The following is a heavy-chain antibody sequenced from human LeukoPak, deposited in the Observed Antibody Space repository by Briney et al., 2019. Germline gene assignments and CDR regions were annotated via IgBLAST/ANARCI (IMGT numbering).Heavy chain of an antibody. D-gene: IGHD2-2*01. CDR1: GFTFSSYS. CDR2: ISSSSSYI. J-gene: IGHJ4*02. Sequence: GGSLRLSCAASGFTFSSYSMNWVRQAPGKGLEWVSSISSSSSYIYYADSVKGRFTISRDNAENSLYLQMNSLRAEDTAVYYCARDDSVPAAMNYWGQGTLVTVSS. CDR3: ARDDSVPAAMNY. V-gene: IGHV3-21*01.